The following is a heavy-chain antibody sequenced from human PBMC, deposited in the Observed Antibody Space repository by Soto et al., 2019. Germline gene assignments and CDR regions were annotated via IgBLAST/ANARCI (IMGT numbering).Heavy chain of an antibody. V-gene: IGHV3-48*03. Sequence: EVQLVESGGGLVQPGGSLRLSCAASGFTFSSYEMNWVRQAPGKGLEWVSYISSSGSTIYYTDSVKGRFTISRDNAKNSLYLQMNSLRAEDTAVYYCARESPFYYYGMDVWGQGTTVTVSS. CDR1: GFTFSSYE. CDR3: ARESPFYYYGMDV. J-gene: IGHJ6*02. CDR2: ISSSGSTI.